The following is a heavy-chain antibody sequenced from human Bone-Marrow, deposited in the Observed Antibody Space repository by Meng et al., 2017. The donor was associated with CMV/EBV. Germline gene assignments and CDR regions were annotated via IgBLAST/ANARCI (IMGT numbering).Heavy chain of an antibody. CDR2: INHSGST. CDR1: GGSISSGDYY. CDR3: ASAISMRIDY. V-gene: IGHV4-39*07. Sequence: SETLSLTCTVSGGSISSGDYYWSWIRQPPGKGLEWIGEINHSGSTNYNPSLKSRVTISVDTSKNQFSLKLSSVTAADTAVYYCASAISMRIDYWGQGTPVTVSS. D-gene: IGHD2-2*02. J-gene: IGHJ4*02.